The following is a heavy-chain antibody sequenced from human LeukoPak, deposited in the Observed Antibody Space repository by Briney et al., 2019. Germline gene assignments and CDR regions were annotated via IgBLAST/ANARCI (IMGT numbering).Heavy chain of an antibody. CDR3: ARESYYGSGSYYNHFQH. V-gene: IGHV1-18*01. Sequence: ASVKVSCKASGYTFTSYGISWVRQAPGQGLEWMGCISAYNGNTNYVQKLQGRVTMTTDTSTSTAYMELWSLRSDDTAVYYCARESYYGSGSYYNHFQHWGQGTLVTVSS. CDR2: ISAYNGNT. D-gene: IGHD3-10*01. J-gene: IGHJ1*01. CDR1: GYTFTSYG.